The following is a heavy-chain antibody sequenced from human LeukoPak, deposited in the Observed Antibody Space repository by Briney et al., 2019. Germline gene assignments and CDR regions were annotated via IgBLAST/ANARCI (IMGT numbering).Heavy chain of an antibody. Sequence: PGGSLRLSCAVSGFTFSSYYMHWVRQTPGKGLVWVSRTSSDGSNTNYADSVKGRFAISRDNAKNTLYLQMNSLRAEDTAVYYCIRVPYWGQGALVTVSS. CDR3: IRVPY. CDR1: GFTFSSYY. V-gene: IGHV3-74*01. J-gene: IGHJ4*02. CDR2: TSSDGSNT.